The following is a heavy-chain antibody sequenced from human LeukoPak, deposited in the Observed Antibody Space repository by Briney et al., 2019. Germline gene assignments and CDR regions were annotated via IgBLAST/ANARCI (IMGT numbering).Heavy chain of an antibody. CDR2: ISPICGTA. CDR1: RVTPRSFA. Sequence: GSSAKVSCEASRVTPRSFAISCVPQAPGQRLEWMGGISPICGTAIYTQKFQGRVTVTTDESTSTAYMELSSLRSEDTAVYYCASRHSSSWAYNWFDPWGQGTRAIVSS. D-gene: IGHD6-13*01. J-gene: IGHJ5*02. V-gene: IGHV1-69*05. CDR3: ASRHSSSWAYNWFDP.